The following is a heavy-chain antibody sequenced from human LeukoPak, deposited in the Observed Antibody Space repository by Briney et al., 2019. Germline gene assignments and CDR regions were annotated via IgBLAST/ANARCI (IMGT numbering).Heavy chain of an antibody. Sequence: ASVKVSCKASGGTFSSYAISWVRQAPGQGLEWMGRIIPMFGTANYAPKFQDRVTITTDESSSTAYMELSSLRSEDTAVYYCASRGGPLDGFDIWGQGTMVTVSS. CDR2: IIPMFGTA. V-gene: IGHV1-69*05. CDR1: GGTFSSYA. CDR3: ASRGGPLDGFDI. D-gene: IGHD3-16*01. J-gene: IGHJ3*02.